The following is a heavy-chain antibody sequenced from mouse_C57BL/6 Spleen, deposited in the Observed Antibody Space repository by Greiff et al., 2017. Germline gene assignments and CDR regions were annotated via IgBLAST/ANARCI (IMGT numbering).Heavy chain of an antibody. CDR3: VRGDGYYGLYYAMDY. V-gene: IGHV10-1*01. D-gene: IGHD2-3*01. Sequence: EVQRVESGGGLVQPKGSLKLSCAASGLSFNTYAMNWVRQAPGKGWEWVARIRSKSNNYATYYADSVKDRFTISRHDSESMLYLQMNNLKTEDTAMYYCVRGDGYYGLYYAMDYWGQGTSVTVSS. J-gene: IGHJ4*01. CDR2: IRSKSNNYAT. CDR1: GLSFNTYA.